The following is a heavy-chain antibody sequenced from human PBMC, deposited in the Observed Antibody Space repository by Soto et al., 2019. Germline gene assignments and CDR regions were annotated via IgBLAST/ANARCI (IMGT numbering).Heavy chain of an antibody. J-gene: IGHJ3*02. D-gene: IGHD2-15*01. V-gene: IGHV3-23*01. CDR1: GFTFSSYA. Sequence: EVQLLESGGGLVQPGGSLRLSCAASGFTFSSYAMSWVRQAPGKGLAWVSAISGSGGSTYYADSAKGRFTITRHNSKNTLNLQMNSLRAEDTAVYYGAKELVGDCSGGSCYSEAFDIWGQGTMVTVSS. CDR2: ISGSGGST. CDR3: AKELVGDCSGGSCYSEAFDI.